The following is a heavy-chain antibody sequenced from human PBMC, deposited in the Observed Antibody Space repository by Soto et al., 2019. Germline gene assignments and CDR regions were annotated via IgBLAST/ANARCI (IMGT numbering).Heavy chain of an antibody. D-gene: IGHD2-15*01. J-gene: IGHJ5*02. Sequence: ASVKVSCKASGYTFTSYYMHWVRQAPGQGLEWMGIINPSGGSTSYAQKFQGRVTMTRDTSTSTVYMELSSLRSEDTAVYYCARGPLGYCSGGSCYGGFDPWGQGILVTVSS. CDR3: ARGPLGYCSGGSCYGGFDP. CDR1: GYTFTSYY. V-gene: IGHV1-46*01. CDR2: INPSGGST.